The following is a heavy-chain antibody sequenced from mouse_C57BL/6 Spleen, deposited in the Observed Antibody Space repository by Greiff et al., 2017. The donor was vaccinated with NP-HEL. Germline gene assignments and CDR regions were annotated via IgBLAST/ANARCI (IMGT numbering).Heavy chain of an antibody. J-gene: IGHJ4*01. CDR3: ARASNPYYAMDY. Sequence: QQSGPELVKPGASVKISCKASGYAFSSSWMNWVKQRPGKGLEWIGRIYPGDGDTNYNGKFKGKATLTADKSSSTAYMQLSSLTSEDSAVYFCARASNPYYAMDYWGQGTSVTVSS. D-gene: IGHD2-5*01. V-gene: IGHV1-82*01. CDR1: GYAFSSSW. CDR2: IYPGDGDT.